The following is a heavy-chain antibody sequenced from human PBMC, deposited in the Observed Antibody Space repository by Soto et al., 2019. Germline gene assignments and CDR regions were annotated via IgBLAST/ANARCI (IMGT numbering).Heavy chain of an antibody. Sequence: GGSLRLSCAASGFTFSSYGMHWVRQAPGKGLEWVAVIWYDGSNKYYADSVKGRFTISRDNSKNTLYLQMNSLRAEDTAVYYCAKDRLIIHLFFDYWGQGTLVTVSS. J-gene: IGHJ4*02. D-gene: IGHD3-3*01. CDR2: IWYDGSNK. V-gene: IGHV3-33*06. CDR3: AKDRLIIHLFFDY. CDR1: GFTFSSYG.